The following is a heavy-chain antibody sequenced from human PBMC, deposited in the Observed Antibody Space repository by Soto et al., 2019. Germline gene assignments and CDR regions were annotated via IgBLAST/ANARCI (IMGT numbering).Heavy chain of an antibody. CDR2: TSYTWNT. Sequence: ETMSRICTVCSGSVSSGSYYWSWIRHPPGKGLECIAYTSYTWNTNDNPSLQSLVTISMHTSNNQFSLKLTSMTAAHTAVYYCARDMHAGFTHSFDPWGQGSLVTVSS. D-gene: IGHD2-15*01. CDR3: ARDMHAGFTHSFDP. CDR1: SGSVSSGSYY. J-gene: IGHJ5*02. V-gene: IGHV4-61*01.